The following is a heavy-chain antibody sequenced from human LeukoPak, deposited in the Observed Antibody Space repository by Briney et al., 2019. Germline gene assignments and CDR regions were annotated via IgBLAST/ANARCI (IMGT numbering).Heavy chain of an antibody. CDR2: TYSGGST. CDR1: GISVSSNY. D-gene: IGHD3-16*01. V-gene: IGHV3-66*01. CDR3: AREAYHYYGMDV. Sequence: GGSLRLSCAASGISVSSNYMSWVRQAPGKGLEWVSVTYSGGSTYYADSVKGRFTISRDSSKNTVYLQMNSLRAEDTAVYYCAREAYHYYGMDVWGQGTTVTVSS. J-gene: IGHJ6*02.